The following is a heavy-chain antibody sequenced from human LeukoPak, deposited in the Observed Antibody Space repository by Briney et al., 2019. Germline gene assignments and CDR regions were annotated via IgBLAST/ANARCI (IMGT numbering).Heavy chain of an antibody. CDR3: ASPRIVGATTHFDY. J-gene: IGHJ4*02. CDR1: GFTFSSYS. Sequence: GGSLILSCAASGFTFSSYSMNWVRQAPGKGLEWASSISSSSSYIYYADSVKGRFTISRDNAKNSLYLQMNSLRAEDTAVYYCASPRIVGATTHFDYWGQGTLVTVSS. D-gene: IGHD1-26*01. V-gene: IGHV3-21*01. CDR2: ISSSSSYI.